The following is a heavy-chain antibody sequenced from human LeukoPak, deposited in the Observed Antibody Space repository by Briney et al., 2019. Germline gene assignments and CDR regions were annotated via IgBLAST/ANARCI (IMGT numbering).Heavy chain of an antibody. V-gene: IGHV4-59*01. D-gene: IGHD3-10*01. Sequence: SETLSLTCTVSGGSISPYFWSWIRQPPGEGLEWIGYIHYTGSTSYNPSLKSRVTISLDTSRNQFSLKLSSVIAADTAVYYCARAPDGSGELFPLVWGQGTLVTVSS. CDR2: IHYTGST. CDR1: GGSISPYF. CDR3: ARAPDGSGELFPLV. J-gene: IGHJ4*02.